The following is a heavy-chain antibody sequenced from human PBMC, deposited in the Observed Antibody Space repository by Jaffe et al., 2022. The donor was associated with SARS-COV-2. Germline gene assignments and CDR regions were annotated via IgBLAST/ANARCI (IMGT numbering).Heavy chain of an antibody. CDR1: GFTVSSNY. V-gene: IGHV3-53*04. CDR2: IYSGGST. CDR3: ASTYCSGGSCYPEYYYYGMDV. J-gene: IGHJ6*02. Sequence: EVQLVESGGGLVQPGGSLRLSCAASGFTVSSNYMSWVRQAPGKGLEWVSVIYSGGSTYYADSVKGRFTISRHNSKNTLYLQMNSLRAEDTAVYYCASTYCSGGSCYPEYYYYGMDVWGQGTTVTVSS. D-gene: IGHD2-15*01.